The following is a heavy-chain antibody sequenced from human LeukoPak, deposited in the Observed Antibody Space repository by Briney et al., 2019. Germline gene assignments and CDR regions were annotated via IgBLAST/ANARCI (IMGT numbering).Heavy chain of an antibody. V-gene: IGHV3-21*01. CDR3: ARDYIYCGGDCPGDY. J-gene: IGHJ4*02. CDR1: GFTFSSYS. Sequence: GGSLRLSCAASGFTFSSYSMNWVRQAPGKGLEWVSSISSSSSYIYYADSVKGRFTISRDNAKNSLYLQMNSLRAEDTAVYYCARDYIYCGGDCPGDYWGQGTLVTVSS. D-gene: IGHD2-21*02. CDR2: ISSSSSYI.